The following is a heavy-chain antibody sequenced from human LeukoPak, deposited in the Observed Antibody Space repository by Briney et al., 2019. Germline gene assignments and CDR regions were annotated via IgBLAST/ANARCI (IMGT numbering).Heavy chain of an antibody. CDR2: IYYSGST. V-gene: IGHV4-39*07. J-gene: IGHJ5*02. D-gene: IGHD3-22*01. CDR3: ARLIAYYYDSSDYYYDNWFAP. CDR1: GGSISSRSYY. Sequence: PSETLSLTCTASGGSISSRSYYWGWIRQPPGKGLEWIGSIYYSGSTNYNPSLKSRVNMSIDTSKNQISLKLNSVTAADTAVYYCARLIAYYYDSSDYYYDNWFAPWGQGTLVTVSS.